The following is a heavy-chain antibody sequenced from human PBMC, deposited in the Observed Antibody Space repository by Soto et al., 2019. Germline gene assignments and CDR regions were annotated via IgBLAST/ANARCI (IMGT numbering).Heavy chain of an antibody. CDR3: ARELVTTGGYYFDS. D-gene: IGHD1-1*01. V-gene: IGHV3-74*01. CDR2: INRDGSST. CDR1: GFTFRSYW. Sequence: EVQLVESGGGLVQPGGSLRLSCAASGFTFRSYWMHWVRQAPGKGLVWVSRINRDGSSTSYADSVKGRVTISRDTAKNTVYLHLNSLRAEDTAVYYCARELVTTGGYYFDSWGQGALVTVSS. J-gene: IGHJ4*02.